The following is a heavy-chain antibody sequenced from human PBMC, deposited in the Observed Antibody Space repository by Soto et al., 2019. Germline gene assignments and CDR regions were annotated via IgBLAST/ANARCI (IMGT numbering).Heavy chain of an antibody. CDR3: ARARRNTVTTYNWFDP. CDR2: IYHSGST. D-gene: IGHD4-4*01. V-gene: IGHV4-30-2*01. Sequence: PSETLSLTCAVSGGSISSGCYSWSWIRQPPGKGLEWIGYIYHSGSTYYNPSLKSRVTISVDRSKNQFSLKLSSVTAADTAVYYCARARRNTVTTYNWFDPSGQRTLVTLCS. J-gene: IGHJ5*02. CDR1: GGSISSGCYS.